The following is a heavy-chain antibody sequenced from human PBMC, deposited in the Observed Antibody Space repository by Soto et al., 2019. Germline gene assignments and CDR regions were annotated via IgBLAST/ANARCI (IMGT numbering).Heavy chain of an antibody. D-gene: IGHD5-12*01. CDR3: ARGGGHDGYNPIYLFDY. V-gene: IGHV6-1*01. CDR2: TYYRSKWYN. CDR1: GDSVSSNSAA. Sequence: PSQTLSLTCAISGDSVSSNSAAWNWIRQSPSRGLEWLGRTYYRSKWYNDYAVSVKSRITINPDTSKNQFSLQLNSVTPEDTAVYYCARGGGHDGYNPIYLFDYWGQGTLVTVSS. J-gene: IGHJ4*02.